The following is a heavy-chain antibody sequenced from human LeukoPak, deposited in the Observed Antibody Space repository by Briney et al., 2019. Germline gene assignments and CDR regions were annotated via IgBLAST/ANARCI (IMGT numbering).Heavy chain of an antibody. Sequence: GGSLRLSCAASGLTFSNAWMSWVRQAPGKGLEWVGHIKSKTDAGTIDYAAPVKGRFIISRDDSKNTLYLQMNSLKSVDTAVYYCTTRGATTCYYWGQGALVTVSS. CDR1: GLTFSNAW. J-gene: IGHJ4*02. CDR3: TTRGATTCYY. V-gene: IGHV3-15*01. CDR2: IKSKTDAGTI. D-gene: IGHD1-1*01.